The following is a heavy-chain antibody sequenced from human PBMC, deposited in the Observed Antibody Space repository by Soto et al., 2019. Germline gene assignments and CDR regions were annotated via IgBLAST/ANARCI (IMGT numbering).Heavy chain of an antibody. Sequence: QVQLQQWGAGLLKPSETLSLTCAVYGGSFSGYYWSWIRQPPGKGLEWIGEINHSGSTNYNPSLKRRVTISVDTSKNQFSLKLSSVTAADTAVYYCARARRQLIPRIVYYYYGMDVWGQGTTVTVSS. D-gene: IGHD6-6*01. CDR3: ARARRQLIPRIVYYYYGMDV. CDR1: GGSFSGYY. CDR2: INHSGST. J-gene: IGHJ6*02. V-gene: IGHV4-34*01.